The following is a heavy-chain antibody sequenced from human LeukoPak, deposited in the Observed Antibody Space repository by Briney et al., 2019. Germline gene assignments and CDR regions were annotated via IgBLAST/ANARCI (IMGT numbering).Heavy chain of an antibody. CDR1: GFTFSSYR. D-gene: IGHD3-10*01. V-gene: IGHV3-48*01. CDR2: ISSSSSTI. Sequence: GGPLRLSCAASGFTFSSYRMNWLRQAPGKGLEWVPYISSSSSTIYYADSVKGRFTISRDNAKNSLYLQMNSPRAEDTAVYYCARDVVLLWFGELDRWGQGTLVTVSS. CDR3: ARDVVLLWFGELDR. J-gene: IGHJ4*02.